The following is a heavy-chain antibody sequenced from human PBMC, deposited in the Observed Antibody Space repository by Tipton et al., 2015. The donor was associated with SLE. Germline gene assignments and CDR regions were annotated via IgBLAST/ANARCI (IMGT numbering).Heavy chain of an antibody. J-gene: IGHJ3*02. V-gene: IGHV3-9*01. D-gene: IGHD6-19*01. CDR1: GFTFDDYA. CDR2: ISWNSGSI. Sequence: SLRLSCAASGFTFDDYAMHWVRQAPGKGLEWVSGISWNSGSIGYADSVKGRFTISRDNAKNSLYLQMNSLRAEDTALYYCAKDLLSGEQWFHAFDIWGQGTMVTVSS. CDR3: AKDLLSGEQWFHAFDI.